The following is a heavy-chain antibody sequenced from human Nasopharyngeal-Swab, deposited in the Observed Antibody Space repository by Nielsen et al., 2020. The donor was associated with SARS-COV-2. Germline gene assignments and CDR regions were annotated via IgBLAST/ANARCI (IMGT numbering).Heavy chain of an antibody. D-gene: IGHD3-3*01. Sequence: GESLKISCAASGFTFSSYSMNWVRQAPGKGLEWVSSISSSSYIYYADSVKGRFTISRDNAKNSLYLQMNSLRAEDTAVYYCARDGVTIFGVVGYYYYMDVWGKGTTVTVSS. CDR1: GFTFSSYS. CDR2: ISSSSYI. V-gene: IGHV3-21*01. CDR3: ARDGVTIFGVVGYYYYMDV. J-gene: IGHJ6*03.